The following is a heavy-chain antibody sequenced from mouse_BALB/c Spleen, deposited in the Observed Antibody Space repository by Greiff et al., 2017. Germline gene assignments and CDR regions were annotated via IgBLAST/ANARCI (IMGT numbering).Heavy chain of an antibody. D-gene: IGHD2-4*01. V-gene: IGHV2-6-7*01. J-gene: IGHJ3*01. CDR3: ARTLYYDYDGTFAY. Sequence: VKVVESGPGLVAPSQSLSITCTVSGFSLTGYGVNWVRQPPGKGLEWLGMIWGDGSTDYNSALKSRLSISKDNSKSQVFLKMNSLQTDDTARYYCARTLYYDYDGTFAYWGQGTLVTVSA. CDR1: GFSLTGYG. CDR2: IWGDGST.